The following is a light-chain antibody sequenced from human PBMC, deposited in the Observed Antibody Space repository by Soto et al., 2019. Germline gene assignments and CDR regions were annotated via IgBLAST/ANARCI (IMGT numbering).Light chain of an antibody. V-gene: IGLV2-14*01. CDR1: SRDVGGYNY. CDR2: DVS. J-gene: IGLJ2*01. CDR3: SSYTGGSTHL. Sequence: QSALTQPASVSGSPGQSITISCTGTSRDVGGYNYVSWYQQHPGKAPKLMIYDVSNRPSGVSNRFSGSKSGNTASLTIAGLRADDVADYYSSSYTGGSTHLFGGGTQLTVL.